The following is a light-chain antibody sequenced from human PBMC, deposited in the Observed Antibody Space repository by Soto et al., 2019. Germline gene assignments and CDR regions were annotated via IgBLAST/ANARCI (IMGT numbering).Light chain of an antibody. CDR2: GAS. J-gene: IGKJ5*01. V-gene: IGKV3-20*01. CDR1: QSVSSSY. CDR3: LQHNSYPIT. Sequence: EMVLTQSPGTLSLSPGERATLSCRASQSVSSSYLAWYQQKPGQAPRLLIYGASSRATGIPDRFSGSGSGTEFTLTISSLQPEDFATYYCLQHNSYPITFGQGTRLEIK.